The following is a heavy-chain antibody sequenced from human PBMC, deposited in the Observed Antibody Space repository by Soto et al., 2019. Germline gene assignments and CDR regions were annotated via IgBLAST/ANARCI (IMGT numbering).Heavy chain of an antibody. CDR3: ARGPAVDVGPTYFDY. V-gene: IGHV1-69*01. CDR1: GGAISSYA. D-gene: IGHD1-26*01. J-gene: IGHJ4*02. Sequence: QVQLVQSGAEVKKPGSSVKVSCKAIGGAISSYAIGWVRQAPGQGLEWMGGIIPVSGTTTYAQKFQARVTITADESTTTAYMELSSLRSEDTAVYYCARGPAVDVGPTYFDYWGQGTPVTVSP. CDR2: IIPVSGTT.